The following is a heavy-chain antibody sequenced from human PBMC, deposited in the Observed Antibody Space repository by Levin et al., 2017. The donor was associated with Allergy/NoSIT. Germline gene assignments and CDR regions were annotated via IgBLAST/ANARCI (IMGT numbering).Heavy chain of an antibody. CDR2: IYSGGST. V-gene: IGHV3-53*01. J-gene: IGHJ4*02. CDR3: ARALRGSGSYYNNHFDY. Sequence: PGESLKISCAASGFTVSSNYMSWVRQAPGKGLEWVSVIYSGGSTYYADSVKGRFTISRDNSKNMVYLQMNSLRAEDTAVYYCARALRGSGSYYNNHFDYWGQGALVTVSS. CDR1: GFTVSSNY. D-gene: IGHD3-10*01.